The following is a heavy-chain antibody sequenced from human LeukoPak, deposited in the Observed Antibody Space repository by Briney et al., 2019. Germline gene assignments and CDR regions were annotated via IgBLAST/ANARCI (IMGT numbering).Heavy chain of an antibody. CDR1: GFTFSSYA. J-gene: IGHJ6*03. CDR2: ISGSGGST. D-gene: IGHD3-22*01. CDR3: AKEGDYYDSSGYWRDYYYYYMDV. Sequence: GGSLRLSCAASGFTFSSYAVSWVRQAPGKGLEWVSAISGSGGSTYYADSVKGRFTISRDNSKNTLYLQMNSLRAEDTAVYYCAKEGDYYDSSGYWRDYYYYYMDVWGKGTTVTVSS. V-gene: IGHV3-23*01.